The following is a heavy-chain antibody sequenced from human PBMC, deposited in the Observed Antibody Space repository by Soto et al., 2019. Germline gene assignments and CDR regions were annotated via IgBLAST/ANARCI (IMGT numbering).Heavy chain of an antibody. D-gene: IGHD6-6*01. CDR1: GGTFSSYA. CDR2: IIPIFGTA. CDR3: ARGRTSSSKKYYFDY. J-gene: IGHJ4*02. V-gene: IGHV1-69*06. Sequence: GASVKVSCKASGGTFSSYAISWVRQAPGQGLEWMGGIIPIFGTANYAQKFQGRVTITADKSTSTAYMELSSLRSEDTAVYYCARGRTSSSKKYYFDYWGQGTLVTVSS.